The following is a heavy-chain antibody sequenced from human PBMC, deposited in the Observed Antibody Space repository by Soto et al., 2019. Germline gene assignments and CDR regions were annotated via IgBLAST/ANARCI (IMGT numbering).Heavy chain of an antibody. D-gene: IGHD6-19*01. V-gene: IGHV3-48*01. CDR3: ARESSSGSDWFDP. Sequence: EVQLAESGGGLVQPGGSLRLSCAASGFTFSSYNMNWVRQAPGKGLEWVSSISSSRNTIYYADSVKGRFTISRDNAKNSLYLQMNSLRAEDTAVYYCARESSSGSDWFDPWGQGTLVTVSS. CDR2: ISSSRNTI. CDR1: GFTFSSYN. J-gene: IGHJ5*02.